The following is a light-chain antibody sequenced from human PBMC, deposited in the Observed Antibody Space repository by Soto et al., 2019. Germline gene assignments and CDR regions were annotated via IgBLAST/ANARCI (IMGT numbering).Light chain of an antibody. Sequence: DIQMTQSPSSLSASVGDRVTITCRASQSISNSLNWYQQKPGKAPDLLIYAASNLQSGVPSRFTGSGSGTAFTLTISSLQAEDFTTYYCQQSYSSPQTYTFGQGTKLEIK. J-gene: IGKJ2*01. CDR3: QQSYSSPQTYT. V-gene: IGKV1-39*01. CDR2: AAS. CDR1: QSISNS.